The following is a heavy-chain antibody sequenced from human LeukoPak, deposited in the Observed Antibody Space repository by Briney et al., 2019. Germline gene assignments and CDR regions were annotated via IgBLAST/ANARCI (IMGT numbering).Heavy chain of an antibody. V-gene: IGHV1-46*01. CDR1: GYTFTSYY. CDR2: INPSGGST. D-gene: IGHD3-22*01. Sequence: ASVKVSCKASGYTFTSYYMHWVRQAPGQGLEWMGIINPSGGSTSYAQKFQGRVTMTRDTSTSTVYMELSSLRSEDTAVYYCAKGGPDYYYDSSGQFDYWGQGTLVTVSS. J-gene: IGHJ4*02. CDR3: AKGGPDYYYDSSGQFDY.